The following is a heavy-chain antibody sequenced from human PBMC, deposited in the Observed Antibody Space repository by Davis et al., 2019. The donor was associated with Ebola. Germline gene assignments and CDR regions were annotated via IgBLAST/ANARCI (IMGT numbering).Heavy chain of an antibody. CDR3: ARLITKIDY. CDR2: IYYSGST. J-gene: IGHJ4*02. Sequence: MPSETLSLTCTVSGASISSYYWSWIRQPPGKGLEWIGYIYYSGSTNYNPSLKSRVTISVDTSKNQFSLKLSSVTAADTAVYYCARLITKIDYWGQGTLVTVSS. V-gene: IGHV4-59*08. CDR1: GASISSYY. D-gene: IGHD3-22*01.